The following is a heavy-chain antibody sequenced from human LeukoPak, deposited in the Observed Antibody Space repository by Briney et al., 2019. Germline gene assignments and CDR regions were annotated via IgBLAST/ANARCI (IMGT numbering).Heavy chain of an antibody. CDR3: AKVSRAYYYYMDV. Sequence: SETLTLTCTVSGDPISRYYCRWIRQPPGKALQWLGYIYYSGSTNYNPSLKSRVTISVDTSKNQFSLKLNSVTAADTAVYYCAKVSRAYYYYMDVWGKGTTVTVSS. J-gene: IGHJ6*03. V-gene: IGHV4-59*01. CDR2: IYYSGST. CDR1: GDPISRYY.